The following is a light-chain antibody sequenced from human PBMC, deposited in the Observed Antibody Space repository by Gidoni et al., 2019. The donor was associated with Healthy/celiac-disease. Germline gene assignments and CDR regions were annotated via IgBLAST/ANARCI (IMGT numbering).Light chain of an antibody. J-gene: IGKJ2*04. Sequence: DIQMTQSPSSLSASVGDRVTITCQASQDISNYLNWYQQKPGKAPKLLIYDASNLETGVPSRFSGSGSGTDFTFTISSLQAEDIATYYCQQYDNPPCSFGQXTKLEIK. CDR1: QDISNY. CDR3: QQYDNPPCS. V-gene: IGKV1-33*01. CDR2: DAS.